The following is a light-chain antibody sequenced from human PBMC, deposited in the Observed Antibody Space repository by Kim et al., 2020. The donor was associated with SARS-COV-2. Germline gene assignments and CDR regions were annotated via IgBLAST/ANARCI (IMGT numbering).Light chain of an antibody. V-gene: IGKV3-15*01. CDR2: GAS. J-gene: IGKJ4*01. CDR3: QQCSNWPPLT. Sequence: VSPGERVTLSCRASQSVNSNLAWYQQKPGQPPRLLIYGASTRATGVPARFSGSGSGTEFTLTISSLQSEDFAVYYCQQCSNWPPLTFGGGTKLEI. CDR1: QSVNSN.